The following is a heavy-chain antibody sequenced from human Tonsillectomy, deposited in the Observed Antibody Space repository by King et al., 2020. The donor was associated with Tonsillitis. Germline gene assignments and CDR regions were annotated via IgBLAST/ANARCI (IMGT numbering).Heavy chain of an antibody. V-gene: IGHV4-34*01. D-gene: IGHD4-17*01. Sequence: VQLQQWGAGLLKPSETLSLTCAVYGGSFSGYYWSWIRQPPGKGLEWIGAVSHNGNTNYPPSVKSRVTISVDTSKNQFSLKLSSVTAADTAVYYCARGNYGEMGFDDWGPGTRVTVAA. J-gene: IGHJ4*02. CDR2: VSHNGNT. CDR3: ARGNYGEMGFDD. CDR1: GGSFSGYY.